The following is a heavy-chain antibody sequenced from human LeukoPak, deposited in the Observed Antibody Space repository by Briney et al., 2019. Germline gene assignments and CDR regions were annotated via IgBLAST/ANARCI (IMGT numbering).Heavy chain of an antibody. CDR1: GFTFSSYW. J-gene: IGHJ4*02. CDR2: IKKDGSEK. D-gene: IGHD3-22*01. V-gene: IGHV3-7*01. Sequence: GGSLRLSCAASGFTFSSYWMSWVRQAPGKGLEWVANIKKDGSEKYYVDSVKGRFTISRDNAKNSLNLQMNSLRAEDTAVYYCARDFPYYYDISGYYQDYWGQGTLVTVSS. CDR3: ARDFPYYYDISGYYQDY.